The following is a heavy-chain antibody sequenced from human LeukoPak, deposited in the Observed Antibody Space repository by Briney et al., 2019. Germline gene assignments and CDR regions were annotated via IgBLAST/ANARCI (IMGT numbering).Heavy chain of an antibody. CDR2: ISHSGNI. Sequence: SETLSLTCAVSGGSISSSNWWSWVRQPPGKGLEWIGEISHSGNINYNPSLKSRVTISVDKSKNQFSLRLTSVTTADTAVYYCARGGLAFGGNWGQGTLVTVSS. V-gene: IGHV4-4*02. CDR3: ARGGLAFGGN. CDR1: GGSISSSNW. J-gene: IGHJ4*02. D-gene: IGHD1-14*01.